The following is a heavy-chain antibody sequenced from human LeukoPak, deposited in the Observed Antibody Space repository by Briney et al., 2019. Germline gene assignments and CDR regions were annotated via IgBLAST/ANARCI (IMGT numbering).Heavy chain of an antibody. CDR2: INHSGRN. CDR3: ARGTAGRSSWYLSRLYYYYYYMDV. Sequence: SETLSLTCAVYGGSFSGYYWSWIRQPPAKGLEWIGEINHSGRNHYHPSLPRRATISVDTSKNQFSPKLSSVPAADTAVYYCARGTAGRSSWYLSRLYYYYYYMDVWGKGTTVTVSS. CDR1: GGSFSGYY. D-gene: IGHD6-13*01. J-gene: IGHJ6*03. V-gene: IGHV4-34*01.